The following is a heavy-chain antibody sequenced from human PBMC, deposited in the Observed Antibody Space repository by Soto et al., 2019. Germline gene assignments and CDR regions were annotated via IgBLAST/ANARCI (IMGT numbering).Heavy chain of an antibody. V-gene: IGHV3-15*01. J-gene: IGHJ4*02. CDR3: TTDPNYYGSGSYYGGFDY. D-gene: IGHD3-10*01. CDR1: GFTFSNAW. CDR2: IKSKTDGGTT. Sequence: EVQLVESGGGLVKPGGSLRLSCAASGFTFSNAWMSWVRQAPGKGLEWAGRIKSKTDGGTTDYAAPVKGRFTISRDDSKNTLYLQMNSLKTEDTAVYYCTTDPNYYGSGSYYGGFDYWGQGTLVTVSS.